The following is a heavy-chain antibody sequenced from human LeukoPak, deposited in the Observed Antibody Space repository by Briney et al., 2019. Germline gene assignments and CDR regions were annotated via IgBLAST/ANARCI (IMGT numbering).Heavy chain of an antibody. CDR3: AREGVQQLAPDY. V-gene: IGHV4-34*01. J-gene: IGHJ4*02. D-gene: IGHD6-13*01. CDR1: GGSFSGYY. Sequence: SETLSLTCAVYGGSFSGYYWSWIRQPPGKGLEWIGEINHSGSTNYIPSLKSRVTISVDTSKNQFSLKLSSVTAADTAVYYCAREGVQQLAPDYWGQGTLVTVSS. CDR2: INHSGST.